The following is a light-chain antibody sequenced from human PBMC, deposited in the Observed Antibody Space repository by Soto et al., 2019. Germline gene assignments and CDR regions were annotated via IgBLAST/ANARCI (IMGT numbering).Light chain of an antibody. Sequence: DIPMTQSPSSLSASLGDRVTITCRASQGIGVYLAWFQEKPGTVPKLLIYAASTLQSGVPSRFSGSGSRTDFTLTISSLQPEDFATYYCQQYNSAPLTFGGGTKVEIK. V-gene: IGKV1-27*01. CDR1: QGIGVY. CDR2: AAS. J-gene: IGKJ4*01. CDR3: QQYNSAPLT.